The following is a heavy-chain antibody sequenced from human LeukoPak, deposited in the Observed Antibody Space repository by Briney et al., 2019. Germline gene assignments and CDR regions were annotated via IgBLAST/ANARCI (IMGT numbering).Heavy chain of an antibody. J-gene: IGHJ4*02. CDR1: GYTFTGYY. D-gene: IGHD3-22*01. Sequence: GASVKVSCKASGYTFTGYYMHWVRQAPGQGLEWMGWVSAYNGNTNYAQKLQGRVTMTTDTSTSTAYMELRSLRSDDTAVYYCARDWRVPYDSSGYYNFDYWGQGTLVTVSS. CDR2: VSAYNGNT. CDR3: ARDWRVPYDSSGYYNFDY. V-gene: IGHV1-18*04.